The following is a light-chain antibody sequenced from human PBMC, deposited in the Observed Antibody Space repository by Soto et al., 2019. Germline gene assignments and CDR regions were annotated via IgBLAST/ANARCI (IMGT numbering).Light chain of an antibody. Sequence: DIVLTQSPGTLSLSPGERATLSCRASQSVSSNYLAWYQHKPGQAPRLLHYGASSRATGIPDRFSGSGSGTDFTLTISRLEPEDCAVYYCQQYGSSPYTFGQGTKLESK. V-gene: IGKV3-20*01. CDR2: GAS. CDR1: QSVSSNY. CDR3: QQYGSSPYT. J-gene: IGKJ2*01.